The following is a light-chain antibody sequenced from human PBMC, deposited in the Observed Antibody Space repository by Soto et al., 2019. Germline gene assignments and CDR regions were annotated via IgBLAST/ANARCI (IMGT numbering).Light chain of an antibody. CDR2: GAS. J-gene: IGKJ1*01. CDR1: QSVSSSY. V-gene: IGKV3-20*01. CDR3: QQYGSSPCT. Sequence: EIVLTQSPGTLSLSPGERATLSCRASQSVSSSYFAWYQQKPGQAPRLLIYGASSRATGTPDRFSGSGSGTDFTLTISRVEHEDFAVYYCQQYGSSPCTFGQGPKVDIK.